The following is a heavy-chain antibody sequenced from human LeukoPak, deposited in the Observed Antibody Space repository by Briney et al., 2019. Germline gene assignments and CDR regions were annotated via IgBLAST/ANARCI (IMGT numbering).Heavy chain of an antibody. CDR2: IIPIFGTA. V-gene: IGHV1-69*13. D-gene: IGHD3-10*01. CDR1: GGTFSSYA. Sequence: SVKVSCKASGGTFSSYAISWVRQAPGQGLEWMGGIIPIFGTANYAQKFQGRVTITADESTSTAYMELSRLRSDDTAVYYCARSFFHANWFDPWGQGTLVTVSS. CDR3: ARSFFHANWFDP. J-gene: IGHJ5*02.